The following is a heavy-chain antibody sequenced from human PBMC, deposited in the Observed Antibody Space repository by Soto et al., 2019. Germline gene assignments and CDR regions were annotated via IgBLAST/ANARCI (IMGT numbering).Heavy chain of an antibody. CDR3: AKRSPNGSYYFDC. V-gene: IGHV3-23*01. Sequence: EVQLLESGGGLVQPGGSLRLSCAASGFTFGSFAMSWVRQAPGKGLEWVSSISGNGDFTHYADSVKGRFTISRDNSKNTLYLQMNSLRAEDTAVYYCAKRSPNGSYYFDCWGQGTLVTVSS. CDR2: ISGNGDFT. D-gene: IGHD6-6*01. CDR1: GFTFGSFA. J-gene: IGHJ4*02.